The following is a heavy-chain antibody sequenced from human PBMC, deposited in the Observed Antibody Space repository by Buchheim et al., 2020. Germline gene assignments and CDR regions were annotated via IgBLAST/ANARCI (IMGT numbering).Heavy chain of an antibody. V-gene: IGHV4-39*01. CDR2: LHYSGRT. D-gene: IGHD2-15*01. CDR3: ARMLDCSGRTCNHYYAMDV. CDR1: GGSISSGSYF. Sequence: QLLLQESGPGLVKPSETLSLTCIVSGGSISSGSYFWGWIRQPPGKGLEWIGTLHYSGRTYYNASLQSRVTISVDTSKNQFSLKLTSVSAADTAVYFCARMLDCSGRTCNHYYAMDVWGQGTT. J-gene: IGHJ6*02.